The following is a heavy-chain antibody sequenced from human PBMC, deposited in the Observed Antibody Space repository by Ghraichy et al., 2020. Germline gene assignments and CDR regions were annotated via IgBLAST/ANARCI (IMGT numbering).Heavy chain of an antibody. J-gene: IGHJ4*02. CDR2: ISGGGETI. D-gene: IGHD6-19*01. CDR3: AKGSGFSTGWWVDYFEY. V-gene: IGHV3-23*01. CDR1: GFTFSPYG. Sequence: GESLNISCAASGFTFSPYGMNWVRQAPGKGLEWVSGISGGGETIYYADSVKGRFTISRDNFKNTVYLQINNLRVEDTAVYYCAKGSGFSTGWWVDYFEYWGKGTLVTVSS.